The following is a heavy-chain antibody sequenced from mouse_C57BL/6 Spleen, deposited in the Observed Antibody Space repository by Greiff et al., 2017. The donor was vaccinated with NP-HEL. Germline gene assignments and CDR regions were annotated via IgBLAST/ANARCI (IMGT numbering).Heavy chain of an antibody. CDR2: ISSGGSYT. Sequence: DVMLVESGGDLVKPGGSLKLSCAASGFTFSSYGMSWVRQTPDKRLEWVATISSGGSYTYYPDSVKGRFTISRDNAKNTLYLQMSSLKSEDTAMYYCARHVRADYGGIFDYWGQGTTLTVSS. CDR1: GFTFSSYG. CDR3: ARHVRADYGGIFDY. V-gene: IGHV5-6*02. D-gene: IGHD2-4*01. J-gene: IGHJ2*01.